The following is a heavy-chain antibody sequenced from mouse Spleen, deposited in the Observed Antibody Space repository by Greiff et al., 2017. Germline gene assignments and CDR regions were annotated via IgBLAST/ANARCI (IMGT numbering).Heavy chain of an antibody. CDR2: INPSTGYT. CDR3: ARNRYDGYFDV. Sequence: QVQLQQSGAELAKPGASVKLSCKASGYTFTSYWMHWVKQRPGQGLEWIGYINPSTGYTKYNQKFKDKATLTADKSSGTAYMQLSSLTYEDSAVYYCARNRYDGYFDVWGAGTTVTVSS. CDR1: GYTFTSYW. V-gene: IGHV1-7*01. D-gene: IGHD2-14*01. J-gene: IGHJ1*01.